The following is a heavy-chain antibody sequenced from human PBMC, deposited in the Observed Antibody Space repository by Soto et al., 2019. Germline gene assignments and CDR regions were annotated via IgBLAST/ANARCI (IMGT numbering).Heavy chain of an antibody. J-gene: IGHJ6*02. CDR2: IYSGGST. CDR3: ARARTPTGMDV. V-gene: IGHV3-66*01. CDR1: GFTVSSNY. Sequence: GGSLRLSCAASGFTVSSNYMSWVRQAPGKGLEWVSVIYSGGSTYYADSVKGRFTISRDNSKNTLYLQMNSLRAEDTAVYYCARARTPTGMDVWGQGTTVTVSS.